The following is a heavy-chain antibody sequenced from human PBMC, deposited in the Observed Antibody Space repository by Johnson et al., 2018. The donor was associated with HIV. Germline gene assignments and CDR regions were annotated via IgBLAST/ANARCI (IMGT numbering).Heavy chain of an antibody. CDR3: TRGGRLTYYHDSSGYSYDAFDI. Sequence: VQLVESGGGLVQAGGSLRLSCGASGFTFSNYDMHWVRQATGKGLEWVSGIGTSGDTYYPGSVKGRFTISRENAKNSFYLQMNSLRAGDTAVYYCTRGGRLTYYHDSSGYSYDAFDIWGQGTMVTVSS. CDR2: IGTSGDT. J-gene: IGHJ3*02. CDR1: GFTFSNYD. V-gene: IGHV3-13*01. D-gene: IGHD3-22*01.